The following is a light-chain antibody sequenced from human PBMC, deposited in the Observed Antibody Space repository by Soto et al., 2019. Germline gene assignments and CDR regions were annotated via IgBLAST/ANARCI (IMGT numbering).Light chain of an antibody. J-gene: IGKJ1*01. V-gene: IGKV1-12*01. CDR1: QDIRHY. CDR3: QQANSFPTT. Sequence: DIQMTQSPSSLSASVGDRVIITCRASQDIRHYLAWYQQKPGKAPQVLIYAATTLQSGVPSRFSGSGSGTDFTLTISSLQPEDFATYYCQQANSFPTTFGQGTKVDIK. CDR2: AAT.